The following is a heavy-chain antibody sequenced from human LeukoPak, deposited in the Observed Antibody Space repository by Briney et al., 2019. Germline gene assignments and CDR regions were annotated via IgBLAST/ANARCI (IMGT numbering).Heavy chain of an antibody. V-gene: IGHV3-21*01. J-gene: IGHJ4*02. CDR2: ISGSGTYI. CDR1: GFTFSSYS. CDR3: YRASEAYGHGDDY. D-gene: IGHD4-17*01. Sequence: GGSLRLSCAASGFTFSSYSMNWVRQAPGKGLEWVSAISGSGTYIYYADSVKGRFTISRDNAKNSLYLQMNSLRAEDTAVYYYYRASEAYGHGDDYWGQGTLVTVSS.